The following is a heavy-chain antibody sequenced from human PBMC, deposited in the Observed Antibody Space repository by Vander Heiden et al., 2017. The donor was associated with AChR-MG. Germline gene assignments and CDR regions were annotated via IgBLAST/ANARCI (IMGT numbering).Heavy chain of an antibody. Sequence: QVQLVESGGGVVQPGRSLRLSCAASGFTFSSYGLHWVRQAPGKGLEWVAVISYDGRNKYYADSVKGRFTISRDNSKNTLYLQMNSLRAEDTAVYYCAKGDDYGGNSGLRGYFDYWGQGTLVTASS. D-gene: IGHD4-17*01. CDR3: AKGDDYGGNSGLRGYFDY. V-gene: IGHV3-30*18. J-gene: IGHJ4*02. CDR1: GFTFSSYG. CDR2: ISYDGRNK.